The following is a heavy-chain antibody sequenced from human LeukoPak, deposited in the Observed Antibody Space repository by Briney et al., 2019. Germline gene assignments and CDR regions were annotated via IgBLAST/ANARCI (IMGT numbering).Heavy chain of an antibody. Sequence: PSETLSLTCAVSGYSISNGYYWVWIRQPPGRGLEWIDSLYHSDSAYYNTSLRSRVSMSVDTSKNQFSLTLSFVTAADTAVYYCARQHDSYYYYYIDVRGSGTTVTVSS. CDR3: ARQHDSYYYYYIDV. CDR1: GYSISNGYY. V-gene: IGHV4-38-2*01. J-gene: IGHJ6*03. CDR2: LYHSDSA.